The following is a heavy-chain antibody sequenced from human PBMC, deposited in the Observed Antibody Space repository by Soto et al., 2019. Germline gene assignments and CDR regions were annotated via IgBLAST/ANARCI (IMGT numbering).Heavy chain of an antibody. V-gene: IGHV1-69*13. CDR2: IIPIFGTA. CDR1: GGTFSSYA. Sequence: ASVKVSCKASGGTFSSYAISWVRQAPGQGLEWMGGIIPIFGTANYAQKFQGRVTITADESTSTAYMELSSLRSEDTAVYYCAREDTPPVGAAAVVYTFDYWGQGTLVTVSS. D-gene: IGHD6-13*01. CDR3: AREDTPPVGAAAVVYTFDY. J-gene: IGHJ4*02.